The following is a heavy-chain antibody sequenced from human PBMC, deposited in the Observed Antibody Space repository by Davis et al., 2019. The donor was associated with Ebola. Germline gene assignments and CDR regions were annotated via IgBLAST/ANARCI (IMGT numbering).Heavy chain of an antibody. CDR1: GGSFSGYY. D-gene: IGHD6-19*01. J-gene: IGHJ6*02. CDR2: INHSGST. CDR3: ARGMIAVAGMIAYYYYGMDV. Sequence: MPSETLSLTCAVYGGSFSGYYWSWIRQPPGKGLEWIGEINHSGSTNYNPSLTSRVTISVDTSKNQFSLKLSSVTAADTAVYYCARGMIAVAGMIAYYYYGMDVWGQGTTVTVSS. V-gene: IGHV4-34*01.